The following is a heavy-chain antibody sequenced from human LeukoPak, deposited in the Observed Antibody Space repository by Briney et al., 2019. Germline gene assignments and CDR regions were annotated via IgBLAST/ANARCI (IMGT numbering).Heavy chain of an antibody. CDR1: GGSFSGYY. CDR2: INHSGST. D-gene: IGHD2-8*01. J-gene: IGHJ4*02. Sequence: SETLSLTCSVYGGSFSGYYWSWIRQPPGKGPEWIGEINHSGSTNCNPSLKSRVTISVDTSKNQFSLKLSSVTAADTAVYYCARDHMIYTEYDYWGQGTLVTVSS. CDR3: ARDHMIYTEYDY. V-gene: IGHV4-34*01.